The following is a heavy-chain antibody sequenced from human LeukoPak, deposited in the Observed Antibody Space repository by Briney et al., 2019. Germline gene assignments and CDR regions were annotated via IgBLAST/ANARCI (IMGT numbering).Heavy chain of an antibody. V-gene: IGHV3-7*01. D-gene: IGHD6-19*01. J-gene: IGHJ4*02. CDR1: GFTVSSNY. CDR3: ARGSGWYDY. CDR2: IKKDGSER. Sequence: GGSLRLSCAASGFTVSSNYMSWVRQAPGKGLEWVANIKKDGSERNYVDSVKGRFTISRDNAKNSLYLQMNSLRDEDTAVYSCARGSGWYDYWGQGTLVTVSS.